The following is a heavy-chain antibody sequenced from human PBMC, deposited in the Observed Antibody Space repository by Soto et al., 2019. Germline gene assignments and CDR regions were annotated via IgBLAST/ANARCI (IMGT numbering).Heavy chain of an antibody. D-gene: IGHD2-2*01. CDR3: APEVPAAMGGVPYYYMDV. V-gene: IGHV4-31*11. CDR1: GGSLSSGNFY. J-gene: IGHJ6*03. CDR2: IYYSGST. Sequence: QVQLQESGPGLVRPSQTLSLTCAVSGGSLSSGNFYWNWIRQHPGKGLEWIGYIYYSGSTYYNPSLNSRVTISVDTSNNQFPLKLGSVTAADPAVYYCAPEVPAAMGGVPYYYMDVWGKGTTVTVSS.